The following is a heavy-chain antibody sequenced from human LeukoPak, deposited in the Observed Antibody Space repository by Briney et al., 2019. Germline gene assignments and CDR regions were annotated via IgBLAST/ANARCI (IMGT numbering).Heavy chain of an antibody. Sequence: GGSLRLSCAASGFSFSSYEMNWVRQAPGKGLEWVSAMSSSDDGRYYAASVRGRFTISRDTSRSTLYLQMNSLRAEDAAVYYCAKAPVTSCRGAFCYPFDYWGQGTLVTVSS. CDR1: GFSFSSYE. J-gene: IGHJ4*02. D-gene: IGHD2-15*01. V-gene: IGHV3-23*01. CDR2: MSSSDDGR. CDR3: AKAPVTSCRGAFCYPFDY.